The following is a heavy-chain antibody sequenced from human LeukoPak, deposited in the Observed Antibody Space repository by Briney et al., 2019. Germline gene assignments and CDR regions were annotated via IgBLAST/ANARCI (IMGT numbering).Heavy chain of an antibody. CDR3: ARRGEDYGGNSWFDY. CDR2: IYYSGST. V-gene: IGHV4-30-4*01. Sequence: PSQTLSLTCTVSGGSISSGDYYWSWIRQPPGKGLEWIGYIYYSGSTYYNPSLKSRVTISVDTSKNQFSLKLGSVTAADTAVYYCARRGEDYGGNSWFDYWGQGTLVTVSS. J-gene: IGHJ4*02. CDR1: GGSISSGDYY. D-gene: IGHD4-23*01.